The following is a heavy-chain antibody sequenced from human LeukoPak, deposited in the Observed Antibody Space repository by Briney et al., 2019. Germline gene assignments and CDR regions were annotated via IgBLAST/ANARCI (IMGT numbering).Heavy chain of an antibody. CDR2: IWYDGSNK. V-gene: IGHV3-33*01. Sequence: GGSLRLSCAASGFTFSSYDMHWVRQAPGKGLEWVAVIWYDGSNKYYADSVKGRFTISRDNSKNTLYLQMNSLRAEDTAVYYCARDGTRDYGDHYFDYWGQGTLVTVSS. D-gene: IGHD4-17*01. J-gene: IGHJ4*02. CDR1: GFTFSSYD. CDR3: ARDGTRDYGDHYFDY.